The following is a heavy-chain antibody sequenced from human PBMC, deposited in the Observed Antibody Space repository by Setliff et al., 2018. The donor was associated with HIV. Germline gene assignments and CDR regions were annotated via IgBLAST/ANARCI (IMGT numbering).Heavy chain of an antibody. J-gene: IGHJ4*02. CDR3: VRDPGYSSGWSGTTFDY. V-gene: IGHV4-61*09. CDR1: GGSIRRGSYY. CDR2: ISSSGST. D-gene: IGHD6-19*01. Sequence: PSETLSLTCTASGGSIRRGSYYWNWIRQPVGEGLEWIGHISSSGSTNYNPSLKNRVSLSLDTSKNQFSLKLRSVFAADTAVYYCVRDPGYSSGWSGTTFDYWGLGTLVTVSS.